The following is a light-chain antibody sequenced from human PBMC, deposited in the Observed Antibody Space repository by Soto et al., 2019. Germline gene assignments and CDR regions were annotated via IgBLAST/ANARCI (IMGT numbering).Light chain of an antibody. V-gene: IGKV3-20*01. J-gene: IGKJ1*01. Sequence: VVLSQCPATLSLSTGERATLSCRASQSVSSSYLAWYQQKPGQAPRLLIYGASSRATGIPDRFSGSGSGTDFTLTISRLETEDFAVYYCQQYGSSPGTFGQGTKVDIK. CDR2: GAS. CDR1: QSVSSSY. CDR3: QQYGSSPGT.